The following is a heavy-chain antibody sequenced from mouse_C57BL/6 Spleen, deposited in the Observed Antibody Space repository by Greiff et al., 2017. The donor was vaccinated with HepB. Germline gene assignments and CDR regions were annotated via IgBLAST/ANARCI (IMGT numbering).Heavy chain of an antibody. D-gene: IGHD1-1*01. Sequence: VQLQQSGPGLVQPSQSLSITCTVSGFSFTSYGVHWVRQSPGKGLEWLGVRWSGGSTDYNAAFISRLSISKDNSKSQVFFKMNSLQADDTAIYYCARNTREFYGSSYWYFDVWGTGTTVTVSS. CDR2: RWSGGST. J-gene: IGHJ1*03. CDR1: GFSFTSYG. V-gene: IGHV2-2*01. CDR3: ARNTREFYGSSYWYFDV.